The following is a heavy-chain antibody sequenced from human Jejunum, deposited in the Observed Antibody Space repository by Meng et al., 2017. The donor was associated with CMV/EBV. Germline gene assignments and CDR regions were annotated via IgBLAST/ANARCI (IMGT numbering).Heavy chain of an antibody. CDR1: GFTFRNYW. CDR2: IKEDGSEM. CDR3: ARDGGRKEDY. J-gene: IGHJ4*02. Sequence: CAASGFTFRNYWMTWVRQSPGKGLEWVANIKEDGSEMYYVDSVKGRFTISRDNTKNSLYLQMISLRAEDTAVYYCARDGGRKEDYWGQGTLVTVSS. D-gene: IGHD3-16*01. V-gene: IGHV3-7*01.